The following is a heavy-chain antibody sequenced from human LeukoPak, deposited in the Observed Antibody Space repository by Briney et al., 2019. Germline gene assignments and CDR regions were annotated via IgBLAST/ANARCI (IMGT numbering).Heavy chain of an antibody. J-gene: IGHJ4*02. V-gene: IGHV1-2*02. D-gene: IGHD6-13*01. CDR1: GYTFTSYG. Sequence: ASVKVSCKASGYTFTSYGISWVRQAPGQGREWMGWIDPKSGGTKIAQNFQGRVTMTRDTSISTAYMELSRLASDDTAVYYCARYYSSSWDNFDYWGQGTLVTVSS. CDR3: ARYYSSSWDNFDY. CDR2: IDPKSGGT.